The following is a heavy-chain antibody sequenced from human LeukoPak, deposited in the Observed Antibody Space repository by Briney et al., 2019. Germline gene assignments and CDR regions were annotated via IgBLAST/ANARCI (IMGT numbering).Heavy chain of an antibody. V-gene: IGHV4-39*07. CDR2: IYYSGST. CDR1: GGSISSSSYY. Sequence: SETLSLTCTVSGGSISSSSYYWGWIRQPPGKGLEWIGSIYYSGSTYYNPSLKSRVTISVDTSKNQFSLKLSSVTAADTAVYYCARPGRGQYDAFDIWGQGTMVTVSS. J-gene: IGHJ3*02. D-gene: IGHD3-10*01. CDR3: ARPGRGQYDAFDI.